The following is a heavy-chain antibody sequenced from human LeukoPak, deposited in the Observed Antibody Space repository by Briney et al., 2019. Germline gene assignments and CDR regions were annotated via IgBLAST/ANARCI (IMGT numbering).Heavy chain of an antibody. Sequence: PGGSLRLSCAASGITFSSDAMSWVRQAPGKGLEWVSAISGSGGSTYYADSVKGRFTISRDNSKNTLYLQMYSLRVEDSAVYYCAKGTITTPYNWNDPWGQGTLVTVSS. CDR3: AKGTITTPYNWNDP. D-gene: IGHD4-11*01. J-gene: IGHJ5*02. V-gene: IGHV3-23*01. CDR1: GITFSSDA. CDR2: ISGSGGST.